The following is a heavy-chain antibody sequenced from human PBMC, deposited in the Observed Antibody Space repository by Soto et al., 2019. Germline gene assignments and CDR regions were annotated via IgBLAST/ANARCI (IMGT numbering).Heavy chain of an antibody. V-gene: IGHV4-30-4*01. D-gene: IGHD3-22*01. CDR1: GGSISSGDYY. CDR3: ARAGYYYDSSGQEDY. CDR2: IYYSGST. J-gene: IGHJ4*02. Sequence: SETLSLTCTVSGGSISSGDYYWSWIRQPPGKGLEWIGYIYYSGSTYYNPSLKSRVTISVDTSKNQFSLKLSSVTAADTAVYYCARAGYYYDSSGQEDYWGQGTLVTVSS.